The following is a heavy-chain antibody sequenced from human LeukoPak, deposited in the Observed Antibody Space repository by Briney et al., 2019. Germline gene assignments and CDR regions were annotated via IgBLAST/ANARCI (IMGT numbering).Heavy chain of an antibody. CDR2: ISYDGSNK. D-gene: IGHD4-17*01. V-gene: IGHV3-30*18. J-gene: IGHJ4*02. Sequence: PGRSLRLSCAASGFTFSSYGMHWVRQAPGKGLEWVAVISYDGSNKYYADSVKGRFTISRDNSKNTLYLQMNSLRAEDTAVYYCAKDAIDYGDSGPFDYRGQGTLVTVSS. CDR1: GFTFSSYG. CDR3: AKDAIDYGDSGPFDY.